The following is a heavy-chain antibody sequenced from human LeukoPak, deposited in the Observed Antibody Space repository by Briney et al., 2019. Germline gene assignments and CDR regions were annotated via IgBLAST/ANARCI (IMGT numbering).Heavy chain of an antibody. CDR2: ISSSGSTI. CDR1: GFTFNSYE. Sequence: VGSLRLSCAASGFTFNSYEMNWVRLGPGKGLECVSYISSSGSTIYYADSVKGRFTISRDNAKNSLYLQMNSLRAEDTAVYYCARWSRITAQIDYWGQGTLVTVSS. J-gene: IGHJ4*02. CDR3: ARWSRITAQIDY. V-gene: IGHV3-48*03. D-gene: IGHD1-14*01.